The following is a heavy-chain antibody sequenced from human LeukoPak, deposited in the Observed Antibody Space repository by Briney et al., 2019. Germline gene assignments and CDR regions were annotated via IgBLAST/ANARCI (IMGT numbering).Heavy chain of an antibody. CDR2: IYPDDSDS. V-gene: IGHV5-51*01. CDR1: GYRFTNYW. CDR3: ARQNWASGDY. J-gene: IGHJ4*02. Sequence: GESLKISCQGSGYRFTNYWIAWVRQVLGKGLEWMGIIYPDDSDSRYSPSFQGQVTMSVDKSISTAYLQWSSLKTSDTAIYYCARQNWASGDYWGQGTLVTVSS. D-gene: IGHD7-27*01.